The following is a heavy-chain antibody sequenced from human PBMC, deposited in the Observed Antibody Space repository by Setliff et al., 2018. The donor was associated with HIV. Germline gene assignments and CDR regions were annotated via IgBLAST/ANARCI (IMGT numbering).Heavy chain of an antibody. CDR3: ARDLRDGFEEWFSTLDDGMDV. CDR2: FDPEDGEI. Sequence: VASVKVSCKVSGYTLTELSMHWVRQAPGKGLEWMGGFDPEDGEIIYAQKFQGRVTMTEDTSTDTAYMELSRLRSDDTAVYYCARDLRDGFEEWFSTLDDGMDVWGQGTTVTVSS. D-gene: IGHD3-3*01. CDR1: GYTLTELS. V-gene: IGHV1-24*01. J-gene: IGHJ6*02.